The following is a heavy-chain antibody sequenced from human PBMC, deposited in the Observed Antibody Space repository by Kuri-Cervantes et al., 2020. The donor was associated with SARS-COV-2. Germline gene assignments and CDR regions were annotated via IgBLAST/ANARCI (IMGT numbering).Heavy chain of an antibody. CDR3: ARHDYGDPLTYYYGMDV. J-gene: IGHJ6*02. CDR2: IYYNGST. V-gene: IGHV4-59*11. Sequence: SETLSLTCTVSGGSISDHYWSWIRQSPGKGLEWIGYIYYNGSTNYNPSLKSRVTISVDTSKNQFSLKLSSVTAADTAMYYCARHDYGDPLTYYYGMDVWGQGTTVTVSS. CDR1: GGSISDHY. D-gene: IGHD4-17*01.